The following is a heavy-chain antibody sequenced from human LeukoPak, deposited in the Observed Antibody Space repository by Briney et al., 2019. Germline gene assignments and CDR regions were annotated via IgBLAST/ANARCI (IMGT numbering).Heavy chain of an antibody. Sequence: PSETLSLTCTVSGYSISSGYYWGWIRQPPGKGLEWIGSIYHSGSTYYNPSLKSRVTISVDTSKNQFSLKLSSVTAADTAVYYCARSGYYYGSGSIAWFDPWGQGTLVTVSS. CDR3: ARSGYYYGSGSIAWFDP. CDR1: GYSISSGYY. D-gene: IGHD3-10*01. CDR2: IYHSGST. J-gene: IGHJ5*02. V-gene: IGHV4-38-2*02.